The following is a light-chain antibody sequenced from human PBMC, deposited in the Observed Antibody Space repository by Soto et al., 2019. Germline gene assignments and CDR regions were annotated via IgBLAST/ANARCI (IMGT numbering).Light chain of an antibody. CDR3: HHSTNWPPFT. J-gene: IGKJ3*01. Sequence: EIVLTQSPATLSLSPGERATLSCRASQSLTTYLAWYQQKPGQAPRLLIYGASNRATGIPARFSGSGSGTGFTLTISSLEPEDFAVYYCHHSTNWPPFTIGPGTKVDSK. CDR1: QSLTTY. CDR2: GAS. V-gene: IGKV3-11*01.